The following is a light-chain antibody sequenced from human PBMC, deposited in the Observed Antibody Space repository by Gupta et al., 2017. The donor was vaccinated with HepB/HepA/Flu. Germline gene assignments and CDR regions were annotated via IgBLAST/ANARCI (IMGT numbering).Light chain of an antibody. CDR2: DVS. Sequence: DIQMTQSPSSLSASVGDRVTITCQASEYINKYLNWYQQKPGKAPKLLLYDVSILNKGVPPRFSGSGSGTHFTLTSTGRQPEDSEKYYGLQLDYPFIFGHGTKVDV. J-gene: IGKJ3*01. CDR1: EYINKY. CDR3: LQLDYPFI. V-gene: IGKV1-33*01.